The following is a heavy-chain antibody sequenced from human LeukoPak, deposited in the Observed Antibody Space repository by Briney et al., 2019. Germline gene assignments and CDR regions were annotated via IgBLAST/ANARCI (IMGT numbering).Heavy chain of an antibody. Sequence: ASVKVSCKASGYTFTSYGISWVRQAPGQGLELMGWISDYNGNTNYAQKVQGRVTMTTDTSTNTAYMELRSLRSDDTAVYYCARCPLVSSNSCSWVDYWGQGTLVTVSS. V-gene: IGHV1-18*01. J-gene: IGHJ4*02. D-gene: IGHD2-2*01. CDR2: ISDYNGNT. CDR1: GYTFTSYG. CDR3: ARCPLVSSNSCSWVDY.